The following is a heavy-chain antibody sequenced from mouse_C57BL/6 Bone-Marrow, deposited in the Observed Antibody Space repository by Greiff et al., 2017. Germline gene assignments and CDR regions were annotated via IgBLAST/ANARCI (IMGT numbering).Heavy chain of an antibody. D-gene: IGHD1-1*01. CDR3: ARLEFDGSSGDWYFDV. Sequence: VQVVESGPELVKPGASVKLSCKASGYTFTSYDINWVKQRPGQGLEWIGWIYPIDGSTKYNEKFKGKATLTVDTSSSPAYMELHSLTSEDSAVYFCARLEFDGSSGDWYFDVWGTGTTVTVSS. CDR1: GYTFTSYD. CDR2: IYPIDGST. V-gene: IGHV1-85*01. J-gene: IGHJ1*03.